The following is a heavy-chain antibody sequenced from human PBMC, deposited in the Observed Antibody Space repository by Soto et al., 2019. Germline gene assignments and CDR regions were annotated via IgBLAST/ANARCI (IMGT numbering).Heavy chain of an antibody. V-gene: IGHV4-38-2*01. D-gene: IGHD3-16*01. J-gene: IGHJ5*02. CDR2: IYYSGST. CDR3: ARGSTTGGWNWFDP. CDR1: GYSISIRYF. Sequence: SETLSLTCAVSGYSISIRYFCGCMRQPPGKGLEWIGSIYYSGSTYYNPSLKSRVTISVDRSKNQFSLKLSSVTAADTAVYYCARGSTTGGWNWFDPWGQGTLVTVSS.